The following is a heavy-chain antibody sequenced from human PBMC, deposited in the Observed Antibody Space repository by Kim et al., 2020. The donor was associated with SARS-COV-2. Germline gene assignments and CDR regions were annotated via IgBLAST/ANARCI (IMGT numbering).Heavy chain of an antibody. J-gene: IGHJ6*02. CDR3: ARGDAGYAGYYFGMDV. CDR2: IDSNGRST. V-gene: IGHV3-21*06. D-gene: IGHD2-2*01. Sequence: GGSLRLSCAGSGFTFSSYSMNWVRQAPGKGLEWVSYIDSNGRSTHYADLVMGRFSISKDNTQNSLFLQMSSLRAEDTGVYYCARGDAGYAGYYFGMDVWGQGTTVTVSS. CDR1: GFTFSSYS.